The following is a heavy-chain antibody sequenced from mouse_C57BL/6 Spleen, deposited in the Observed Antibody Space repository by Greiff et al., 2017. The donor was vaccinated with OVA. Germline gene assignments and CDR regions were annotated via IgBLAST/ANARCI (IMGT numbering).Heavy chain of an antibody. CDR3: ARDYYYGSSYVPFAY. J-gene: IGHJ3*01. D-gene: IGHD1-1*01. Sequence: LQESGAELVRPGSSVKLSCKDSYFAFMASAMHWVKQRPGHGLEWIRSFTMYSDATEYSENFKGKATLTANTSSSTAYMELSSLTSEDSAVYYCARDYYYGSSYVPFAYWGQGTLVTVSA. CDR2: FTMYSDAT. V-gene: IGHV1-49*01. CDR1: YFAFMASA.